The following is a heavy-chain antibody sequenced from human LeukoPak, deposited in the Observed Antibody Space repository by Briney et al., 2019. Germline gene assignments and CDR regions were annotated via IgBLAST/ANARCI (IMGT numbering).Heavy chain of an antibody. V-gene: IGHV3-21*01. CDR1: GFNFSSYS. J-gene: IGHJ4*02. CDR2: ISSSSSYI. Sequence: GGSLRVSCAASGFNFSSYSMNWVRQAPGKGLEWVSSISSSSSYIYYADSVKGRFTISRDNAKNSLYLQMNSLRAEDTAVYYCARDGGDGYNLYYFDYWGQGTLVTVSS. CDR3: ARDGGDGYNLYYFDY. D-gene: IGHD5-24*01.